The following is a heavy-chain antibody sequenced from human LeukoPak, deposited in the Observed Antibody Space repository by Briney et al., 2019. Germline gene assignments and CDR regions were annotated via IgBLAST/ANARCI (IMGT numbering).Heavy chain of an antibody. D-gene: IGHD2-2*01. J-gene: IGHJ4*02. V-gene: IGHV3-21*01. CDR2: ISSSFNYL. CDR3: ARAGPYQLPPRPVDY. Sequence: GGSLRLSCAASGFTFSSFSMNWVRQAPGKGLEWVSSISSSFNYLYYADSVKGRFTISRDNAKNSLFLQMNSLRAEDTAIYYCARAGPYQLPPRPVDYWGQGTLVTVSS. CDR1: GFTFSSFS.